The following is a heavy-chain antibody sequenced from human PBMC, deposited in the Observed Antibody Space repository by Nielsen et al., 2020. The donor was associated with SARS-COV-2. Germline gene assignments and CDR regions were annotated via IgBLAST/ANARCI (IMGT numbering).Heavy chain of an antibody. D-gene: IGHD3-22*01. J-gene: IGHJ6*02. CDR1: GFTFSSYA. CDR3: AKDGTPSMIVVVIKSYYYGMDV. V-gene: IGHV3-23*01. Sequence: GGSLRLSCAASGFTFSSYAMSWVRQAPGKGLEWVSAISGSGGSTYYADSVKGRFTISRDNSKNTLYLQMNSLRAEDTAVYYCAKDGTPSMIVVVIKSYYYGMDVWGQGTTVTVSS. CDR2: ISGSGGST.